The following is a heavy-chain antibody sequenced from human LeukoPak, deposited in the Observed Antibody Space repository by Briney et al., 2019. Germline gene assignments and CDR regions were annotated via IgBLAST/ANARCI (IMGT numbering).Heavy chain of an antibody. Sequence: ASVKVSCKASGYTFTSYYMHWVRQAPGQGLEWMGWINPNSGGTNYAQKFQGRVTMTRDTSISTAYMELSRLRSDDTAVYYCARDSRIAARPKHYYYYMDVWGKGTTVTVSS. CDR3: ARDSRIAARPKHYYYYMDV. D-gene: IGHD6-6*01. J-gene: IGHJ6*03. CDR1: GYTFTSYY. CDR2: INPNSGGT. V-gene: IGHV1-2*02.